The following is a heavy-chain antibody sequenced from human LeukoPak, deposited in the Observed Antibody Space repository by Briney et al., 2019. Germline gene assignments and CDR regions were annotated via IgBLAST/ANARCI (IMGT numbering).Heavy chain of an antibody. V-gene: IGHV3-30-3*01. CDR1: GFTFSSYA. CDR3: ARDHGID. CDR2: ISYDGSNK. Sequence: GGSLRLSCAASGFTFSSYAMHWVRQAPGKGLEWVAVISYDGSNKYYADSVKGRFTISRDNSKNTLYLQMNSLRAEDTAVYYCARDHGIDWGQGTLVTVSS. D-gene: IGHD5-24*01. J-gene: IGHJ4*02.